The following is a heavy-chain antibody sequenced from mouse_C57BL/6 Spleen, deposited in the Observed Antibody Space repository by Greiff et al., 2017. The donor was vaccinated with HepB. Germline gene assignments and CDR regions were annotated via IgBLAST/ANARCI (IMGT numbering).Heavy chain of an antibody. CDR2: IWTGGGT. Sequence: VQLQESGPGLVAPSQSLSITCTVSGFSLTSYAISWVRQPPGKGLEWLGVIWTGGGTNYNSALKSRLSISKDNSKSQVFLKMNSLQTDDTARYYCARTPYDGYTGYAMDYWGQGTSVTVSS. D-gene: IGHD2-3*01. J-gene: IGHJ4*01. V-gene: IGHV2-9-1*01. CDR1: GFSLTSYA. CDR3: ARTPYDGYTGYAMDY.